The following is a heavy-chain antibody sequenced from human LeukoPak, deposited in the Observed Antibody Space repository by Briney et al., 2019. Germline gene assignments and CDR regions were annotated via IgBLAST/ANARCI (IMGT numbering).Heavy chain of an antibody. J-gene: IGHJ4*02. D-gene: IGHD3-10*01. CDR3: ARANSLMVRGVISYFDS. CDR1: GFTFSSNG. Sequence: PGGSLRLSCAASGFTFSSNGMNWVRQAPGKGLDFIAYISSTGATTYYADSLKGRFTISRDNARNSLYLQMNSLRDEDTAVYFCARANSLMVRGVISYFDSWGQGTLVTVSS. V-gene: IGHV3-48*02. CDR2: ISSTGATT.